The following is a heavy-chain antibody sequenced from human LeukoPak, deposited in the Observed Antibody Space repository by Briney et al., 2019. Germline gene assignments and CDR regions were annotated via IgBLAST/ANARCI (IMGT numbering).Heavy chain of an antibody. CDR3: AKDRYCSSTSCYNYYYYYMDV. D-gene: IGHD2-2*01. Sequence: GRSLRLSCAASGFTFSSYAMSWVRQAPGKGLEWVSVISGNGGTTNYADSVKGRFTISRDNSKNTLYLQMNSLRDEDTAVYYCAKDRYCSSTSCYNYYYYYMDVWGKGTTVTVS. CDR1: GFTFSSYA. CDR2: ISGNGGTT. V-gene: IGHV3-23*01. J-gene: IGHJ6*03.